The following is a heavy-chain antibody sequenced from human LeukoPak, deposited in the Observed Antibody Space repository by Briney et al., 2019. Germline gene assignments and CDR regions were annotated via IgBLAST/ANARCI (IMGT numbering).Heavy chain of an antibody. CDR1: GFTFSSYE. CDR2: MNQDGSEK. CDR3: ARDAAGLPFDN. J-gene: IGHJ4*02. Sequence: GGSLRLSCAASGFTFSSYEMNWVRQAPGKGLEWVANMNQDGSEKYYVDSVKGRFTISRDDAKKSLYLQMNSLRPEDSAVYYCARDAAGLPFDNWGQGTLVTVSS. V-gene: IGHV3-7*05. D-gene: IGHD6-19*01.